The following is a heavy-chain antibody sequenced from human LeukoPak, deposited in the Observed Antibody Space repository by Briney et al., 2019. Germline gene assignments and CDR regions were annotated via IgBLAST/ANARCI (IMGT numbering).Heavy chain of an antibody. CDR2: INHSGST. CDR1: GGSFSGYY. J-gene: IGHJ3*02. Sequence: PSQTLSLTCAVYGGSFSGYYWSWIRQPPGKGLEWIGEINHSGSTNYNPSLKSRVTISVDTSKNQFSLKLSSVTAADTAVYYCARPDERITIFGVADAFDIWGQGTMVTVSS. CDR3: ARPDERITIFGVADAFDI. V-gene: IGHV4-34*01. D-gene: IGHD3-3*01.